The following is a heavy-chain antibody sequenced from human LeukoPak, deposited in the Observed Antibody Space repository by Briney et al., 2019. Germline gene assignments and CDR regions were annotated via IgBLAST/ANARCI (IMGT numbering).Heavy chain of an antibody. D-gene: IGHD5-24*01. Sequence: ASVKVSCKASGYTFTSYYMHWVRQAPGQGLEWMGIINPSGGSTSYAQKFQGRVTMTRDMSTSTVYMELSSLRSEDTAVYYCASSRDGQLFDYWGQGTLVTVSS. J-gene: IGHJ4*02. CDR3: ASSRDGQLFDY. CDR2: INPSGGST. CDR1: GYTFTSYY. V-gene: IGHV1-46*01.